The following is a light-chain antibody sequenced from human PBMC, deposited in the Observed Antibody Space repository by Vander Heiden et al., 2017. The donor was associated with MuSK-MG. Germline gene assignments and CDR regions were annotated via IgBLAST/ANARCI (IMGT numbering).Light chain of an antibody. J-gene: IGKJ4*01. Sequence: EIVLTQPPATLSLSPGERATLSCSASQSVSSYLAGYQQKPGQPPRLLIYDASNRATGIPARFSGSGSGTDVTLTISSLEPEDFAVDYCQQRSNWPPSFGGGTKVEIK. CDR3: QQRSNWPPS. CDR2: DAS. CDR1: QSVSSY. V-gene: IGKV3-11*01.